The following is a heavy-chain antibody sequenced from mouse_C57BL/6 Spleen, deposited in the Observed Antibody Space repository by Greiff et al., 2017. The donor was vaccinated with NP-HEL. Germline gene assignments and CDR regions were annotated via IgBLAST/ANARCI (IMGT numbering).Heavy chain of an antibody. CDR2: ISSGGSYT. CDR3: ARHDGSSYGAWFAY. J-gene: IGHJ3*01. CDR1: GFTFSSYG. Sequence: EVQLVESGGDLVKPGGSLKLSCAASGFTFSSYGMSWVRQTPVKRLEWVATISSGGSYTYYPDSVKGRFTISRDNAKNTLYLQMSSLKSEDTAMYYCARHDGSSYGAWFAYWGQGTLVTVSA. V-gene: IGHV5-6*01. D-gene: IGHD1-1*01.